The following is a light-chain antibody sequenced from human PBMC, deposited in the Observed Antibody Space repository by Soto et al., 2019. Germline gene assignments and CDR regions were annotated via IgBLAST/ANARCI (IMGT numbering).Light chain of an antibody. J-gene: IGKJ2*01. CDR1: RSLSSSY. CDR3: QQQGT. V-gene: IGKV3-20*01. CDR2: AAS. Sequence: PGERATLSCRASRSLSSSYVVWYQQKPGQAPRLLIYAASRRATGIPDRFSGSGSATEYTLTISRLEPEDFAVYYCQQQGTFGQGTKVDI.